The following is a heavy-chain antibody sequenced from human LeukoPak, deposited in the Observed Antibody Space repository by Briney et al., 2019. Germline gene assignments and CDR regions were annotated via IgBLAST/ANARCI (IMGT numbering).Heavy chain of an antibody. CDR1: GGSISSYY. D-gene: IGHD6-19*01. J-gene: IGHJ4*02. CDR2: IYYSGST. V-gene: IGHV4-59*01. CDR3: ARETEWLIDY. Sequence: PSETLSLTCTVSGGSISSYYWSRIRQPPGKGLEWIGYIYYSGSTNYNPSLKSRVTISVDTSKNQFSLKLSSVTAADTAVYYCARETEWLIDYWGQGTLVTVSS.